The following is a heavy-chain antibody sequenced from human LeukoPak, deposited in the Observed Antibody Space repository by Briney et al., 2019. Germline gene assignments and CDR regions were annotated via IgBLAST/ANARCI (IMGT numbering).Heavy chain of an antibody. CDR1: GFTVSSNY. CDR2: IYSGGST. D-gene: IGHD6-6*01. CDR3: ARDWGVSARPGYMDV. V-gene: IGHV3-66*01. J-gene: IGHJ6*03. Sequence: TGGSLRLSCAASGFTVSSNYMSWVRQAPGKGLEWVSVIYSGGSTYYADSVKGRFTISRDNSKNTLYLQMNSLRAEDTAVYYCARDWGVSARPGYMDVWGKGTTVTVSS.